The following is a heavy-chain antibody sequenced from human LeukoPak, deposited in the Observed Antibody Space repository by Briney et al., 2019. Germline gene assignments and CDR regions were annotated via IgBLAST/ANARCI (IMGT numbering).Heavy chain of an antibody. J-gene: IGHJ6*02. Sequence: GGSLRLSCVASGFPFSSYWMTWVRQAPGKGLEWVSYISSSSSYTNYADSVKGRFTISRDNAKNSLYLQMNSLRAEDTAVYYCASPLAADYYYYGMDVWGQGTTVTVSS. CDR2: ISSSSSYT. CDR3: ASPLAADYYYYGMDV. CDR1: GFPFSSYW. V-gene: IGHV3-21*05. D-gene: IGHD2-15*01.